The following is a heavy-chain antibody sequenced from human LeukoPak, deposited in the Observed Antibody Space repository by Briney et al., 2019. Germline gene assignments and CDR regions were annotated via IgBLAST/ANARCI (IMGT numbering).Heavy chain of an antibody. V-gene: IGHV1-69*13. D-gene: IGHD5-18*01. CDR2: IIPIFGTA. CDR3: ARVKKGYGYVSPDY. Sequence: ASVKVSCKASGGTFSSYAISWVRQAPGQGLEWMGGIIPIFGTANYAQKFQGRVTITADESTSTAYMELSSLRSEDTAVYYCARVKKGYGYVSPDYWGQGTLVTVSS. J-gene: IGHJ4*02. CDR1: GGTFSSYA.